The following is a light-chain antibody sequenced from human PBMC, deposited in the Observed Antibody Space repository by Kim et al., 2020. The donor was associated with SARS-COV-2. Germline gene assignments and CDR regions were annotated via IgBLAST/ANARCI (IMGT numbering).Light chain of an antibody. Sequence: IMLTQSPATLSLSPGERATLSCRASQSVGDSLTWYQHRHGHPPRRLIYDVSYRPTGVPDRFSGYGSGTDFTLTISSLESEDFAMYYCQQRTTSWTFGPGTKVDIK. CDR1: QSVGDS. V-gene: IGKV3-11*01. CDR2: DVS. CDR3: QQRTTSWT. J-gene: IGKJ1*01.